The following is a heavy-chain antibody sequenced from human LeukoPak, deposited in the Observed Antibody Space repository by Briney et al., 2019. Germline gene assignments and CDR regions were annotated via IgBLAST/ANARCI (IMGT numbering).Heavy chain of an antibody. CDR2: TYPGDSDT. J-gene: IGHJ4*02. Sequence: GQSLKISCKGSGYSFTSYWIGWVRQMPGKGPEWMGITYPGDSDTRYSPSFQGQVTISADKSISTAYLQWSSLKASDTAMYYCASTSSGWYSDYWGQGTLVTVSS. D-gene: IGHD6-19*01. CDR1: GYSFTSYW. V-gene: IGHV5-51*01. CDR3: ASTSSGWYSDY.